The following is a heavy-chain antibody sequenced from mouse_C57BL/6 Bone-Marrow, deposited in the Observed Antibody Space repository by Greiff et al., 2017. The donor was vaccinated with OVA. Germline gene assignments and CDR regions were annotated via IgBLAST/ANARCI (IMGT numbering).Heavy chain of an antibody. CDR2: IYPRSGNT. Sequence: QVQLKQSGAELARPGASVKLSCKASGYTFTSYGISWVKQRTGQGLEWIGEIYPRSGNTYYNEKFEGKATLTADKSSSTAYMELRSLTSEDSAVYFCARRWLLLPYYFDYWGQGTTLTVSA. V-gene: IGHV1-81*01. D-gene: IGHD2-3*01. J-gene: IGHJ2*01. CDR3: ARRWLLLPYYFDY. CDR1: GYTFTSYG.